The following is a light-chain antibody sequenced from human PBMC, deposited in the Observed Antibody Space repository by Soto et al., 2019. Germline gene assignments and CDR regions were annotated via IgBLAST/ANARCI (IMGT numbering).Light chain of an antibody. Sequence: IVLTQSPGTLSLSPGERATLSCRTSQSVSNNYLAWYQQKPGQAPRLLIYGASTRATGIPARFSGSGSGTEFTLTISSLQSEDFAVYYCQQYNTWTSITFGQGTRLEVK. V-gene: IGKV3-15*01. J-gene: IGKJ5*01. CDR1: QSVSNN. CDR3: QQYNTWTSIT. CDR2: GAS.